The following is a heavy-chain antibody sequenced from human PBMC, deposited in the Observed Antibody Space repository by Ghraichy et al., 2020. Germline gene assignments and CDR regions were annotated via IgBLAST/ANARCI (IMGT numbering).Heavy chain of an antibody. CDR2: IGTFSGNT. V-gene: IGHV1-18*01. CDR3: ARDKGFCGTTSCYSPYFYGVDV. J-gene: IGHJ6*02. CDR1: GYSFTSYG. D-gene: IGHD2-2*01. Sequence: ASVKVSCKASGYSFTSYGISWVRQAPGQGLEWMGWIGTFSGNTDYLQKLQDRLTMTIDTSTSTAYMELRSLRSDDSAVYFCARDKGFCGTTSCYSPYFYGVDVWGQGTTVTVTS.